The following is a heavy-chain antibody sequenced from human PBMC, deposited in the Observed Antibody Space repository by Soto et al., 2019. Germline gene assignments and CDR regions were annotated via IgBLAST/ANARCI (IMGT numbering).Heavy chain of an antibody. CDR3: TRDLPPVDY. V-gene: IGHV1-18*01. Sequence: QVQLVQSGAEVKKPGASVKVSCKASGYTFTSYAISWVRQAPGQGLEWMGWISAYNGNTNYAQKLPGRGTMTTDTSTRTAYLALRSLRSAHTSGYYCTRDLPPVDYWGQGTLVTVSS. CDR2: ISAYNGNT. CDR1: GYTFTSYA. J-gene: IGHJ4*02.